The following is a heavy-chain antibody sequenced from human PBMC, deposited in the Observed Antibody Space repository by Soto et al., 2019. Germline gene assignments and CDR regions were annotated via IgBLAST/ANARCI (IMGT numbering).Heavy chain of an antibody. V-gene: IGHV3-15*01. D-gene: IGHD2-15*01. J-gene: IGHJ6*03. CDR3: TLEEVVVAAKVYYYYYMDV. Sequence: EVQLVESGGGLVKPGGSLRLSCAASGFTFSNAWMSWVRQAPGKGLEWVGRIKSKTDGGTTDYAAPVKGRFTISRDDSKNTLYLQMNSLKTEETAVYYCTLEEVVVAAKVYYYYYMDVWGKGTTVTVSS. CDR2: IKSKTDGGTT. CDR1: GFTFSNAW.